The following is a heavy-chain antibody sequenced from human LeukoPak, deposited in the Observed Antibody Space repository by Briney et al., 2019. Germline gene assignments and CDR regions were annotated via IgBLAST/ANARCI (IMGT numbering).Heavy chain of an antibody. CDR2: ISWNSASI. CDR1: GFSFGDYA. CDR3: ARGHRESYFLVDS. D-gene: IGHD1-26*01. J-gene: IGHJ4*02. Sequence: SGGSLRLSCAASGFSFGDYAMHWVRQAPGKGLEWVSGISWNSASIVYAGSVKGRFTISRDNAKASVSLQLNSLRAEDTAVYYCARGHRESYFLVDSWGQGTLVTVSS. V-gene: IGHV3-9*01.